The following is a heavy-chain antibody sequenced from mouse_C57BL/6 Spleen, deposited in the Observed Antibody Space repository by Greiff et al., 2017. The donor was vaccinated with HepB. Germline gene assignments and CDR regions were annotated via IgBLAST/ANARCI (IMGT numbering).Heavy chain of an antibody. CDR2: IDPSDSYT. CDR1: GYTFTSYW. D-gene: IGHD3-3*01. Sequence: QVQLQQSGAELVKPGASVKLSCKASGYTFTSYWMQWVKQRPGQGLEWIGEIDPSDSYTNYNQKFKGKATLTVDTSSSTAYMQLSSLTSEDSAVYYCARGRGTAYWGQGTLVTVSA. V-gene: IGHV1-50*01. CDR3: ARGRGTAY. J-gene: IGHJ3*01.